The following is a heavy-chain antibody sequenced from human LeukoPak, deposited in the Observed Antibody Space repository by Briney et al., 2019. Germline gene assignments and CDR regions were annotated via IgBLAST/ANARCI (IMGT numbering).Heavy chain of an antibody. CDR1: GYTFTDYY. CDR2: VDPEDGET. D-gene: IGHD5-12*01. CDR3: ATVSGYETFDY. Sequence: ASVKISCKVSGYTFTDYYMHWVQQAPGKGIEWMGLVDPEDGETIYAEKFQGRVTITADTSTDTAYMELSSLRSEDTAVYYCATVSGYETFDYWGQGTLVTVSS. J-gene: IGHJ4*02. V-gene: IGHV1-69-2*01.